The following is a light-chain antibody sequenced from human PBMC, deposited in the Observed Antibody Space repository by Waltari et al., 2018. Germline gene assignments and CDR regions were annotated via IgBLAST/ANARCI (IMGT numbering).Light chain of an antibody. CDR1: QSVRNF. CDR3: QQGYMTPRT. CDR2: AAS. Sequence: DIQMTQSPSSLSAFVGDRVTITCRASQSVRNFLNWYQQKPGKAPNLLIYAASTLQTGVPSQCSCSGSGTDFTLSISSLQPEYFAIYFCQQGYMTPRTFGQGTKVEIK. V-gene: IGKV1-39*01. J-gene: IGKJ1*01.